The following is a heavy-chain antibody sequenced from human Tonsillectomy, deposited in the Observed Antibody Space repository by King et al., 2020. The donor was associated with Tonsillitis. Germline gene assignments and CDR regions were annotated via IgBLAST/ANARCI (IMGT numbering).Heavy chain of an antibody. J-gene: IGHJ4*02. CDR1: GYSISSGYY. Sequence: VQLQESGPGLVKPSETLSLTCAVSGYSISSGYYWGWIRQHPGKGLEWIATIYHSGSTYYNPSLKSRVTISVDTSKNQFSLKLSSVTAADTAVYYCERQSYVSGSYYKDYWGQGTLVTVSS. CDR2: IYHSGST. V-gene: IGHV4-38-2*01. D-gene: IGHD3-10*01. CDR3: ERQSYVSGSYYKDY.